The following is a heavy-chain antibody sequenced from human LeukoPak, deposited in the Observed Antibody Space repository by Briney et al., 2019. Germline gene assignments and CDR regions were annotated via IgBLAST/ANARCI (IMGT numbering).Heavy chain of an antibody. Sequence: SETLSLTCTVSGGSISSYYWSWIRQPPGKGLEWIGYIYYSGSTNYNPSLKSRVTISVDTSKKQSSLKLSSVTAADTAVYYCARADVTIFGVLSGNFDYWGQGTLVTVSS. J-gene: IGHJ4*02. CDR2: IYYSGST. V-gene: IGHV4-59*01. CDR3: ARADVTIFGVLSGNFDY. CDR1: GGSISSYY. D-gene: IGHD3-3*01.